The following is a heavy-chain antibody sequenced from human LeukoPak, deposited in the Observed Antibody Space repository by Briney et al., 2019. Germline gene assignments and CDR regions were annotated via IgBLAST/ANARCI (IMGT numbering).Heavy chain of an antibody. V-gene: IGHV3-23*01. D-gene: IGHD3-10*01. J-gene: IGHJ4*02. CDR2: ISGSGGST. CDR3: AKGVGYGSGSYLDY. Sequence: GGSLRLSWAASGFTFSSYAMSWVRQAPGKGLEWVSAISGSGGSTYYADSVKGRFTISRDNSKNTLYLQMNSLRAEDTAVYYCAKGVGYGSGSYLDYWGQGTLVTVSS. CDR1: GFTFSSYA.